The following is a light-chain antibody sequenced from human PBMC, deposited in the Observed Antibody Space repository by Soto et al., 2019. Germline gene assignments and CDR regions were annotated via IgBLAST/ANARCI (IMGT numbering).Light chain of an antibody. CDR1: QSVSSSY. CDR2: GAS. J-gene: IGKJ1*01. V-gene: IGKV3-20*01. CDR3: QQYDTSPWT. Sequence: EIVLTQSPGTLSLSPGEIATLSCRASQSVSSSYLAWYQQKPGQAPRLLIYGASSRATGIPDRFSGSGSGADFTLTISRLEPEDFAVYSCQQYDTSPWTFGQGTKVEIK.